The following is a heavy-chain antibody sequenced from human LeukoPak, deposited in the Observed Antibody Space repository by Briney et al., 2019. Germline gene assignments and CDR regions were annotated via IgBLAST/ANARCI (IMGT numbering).Heavy chain of an antibody. V-gene: IGHV4-34*01. J-gene: IGHJ4*02. CDR1: GGSFNGYY. CDR2: INHSGST. CDR3: ARERVRYSSSPLDY. Sequence: SSETLSLTCALYGGSFNGYYWSWIRQPPGKGRYGIGEINHSGSTNYNPSLKSRVTISVDTSKNQFSLKLRSVTAADTAVYYCARERVRYSSSPLDYWGQGTLVTVSS. D-gene: IGHD6-13*01.